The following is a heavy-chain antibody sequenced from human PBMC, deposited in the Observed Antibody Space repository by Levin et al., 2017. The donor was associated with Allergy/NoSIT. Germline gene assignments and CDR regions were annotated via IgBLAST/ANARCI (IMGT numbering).Heavy chain of an antibody. Sequence: ESLKISCTVSGGSISSYYWSWIRQPPGKGLEWIGYIYYSGSTNYNPSLKSRVTISVDTSKNQFSLKLSSVTAADTAVYYCARDGGLVGGPDYWGQGTLVTVSS. CDR1: GGSISSYY. V-gene: IGHV4-59*01. CDR2: IYYSGST. D-gene: IGHD1-26*01. CDR3: ARDGGLVGGPDY. J-gene: IGHJ4*02.